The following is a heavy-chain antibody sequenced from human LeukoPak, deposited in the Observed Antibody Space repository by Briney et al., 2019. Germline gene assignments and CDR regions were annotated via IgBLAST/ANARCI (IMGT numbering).Heavy chain of an antibody. Sequence: GGSLRLSCAASGFTFRSYGMHWVRQAPGKGLEWVAFIRYDESNKFYADSVKGRFTISRDNSKNTVYLQMNTLRTEDTAVYYCAKSETHGMDVWGQGTTVTVSS. V-gene: IGHV3-30*02. CDR3: AKSETHGMDV. CDR1: GFTFRSYG. CDR2: IRYDESNK. J-gene: IGHJ6*02.